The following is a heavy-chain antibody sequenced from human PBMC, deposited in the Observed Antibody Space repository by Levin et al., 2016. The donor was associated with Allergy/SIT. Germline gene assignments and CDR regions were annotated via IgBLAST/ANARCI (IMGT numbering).Heavy chain of an antibody. V-gene: IGHV4-30-2*01. CDR3: ARMRTIMTMPRLVVNC. J-gene: IGHJ4*02. D-gene: IGHD2-2*01. CDR2: IYHSGST. Sequence: WIRQPPGKGLEWIGYIYHSGSTYYNPSLKSRVTISVDRSKNQFSLKLSSVTAADTAVYYCARMRTIMTMPRLVVNCWGQGTLVTVSS.